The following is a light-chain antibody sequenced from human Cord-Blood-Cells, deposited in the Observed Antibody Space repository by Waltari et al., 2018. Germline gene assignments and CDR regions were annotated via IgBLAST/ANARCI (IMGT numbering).Light chain of an antibody. V-gene: IGKV1-39*01. J-gene: IGKJ1*01. CDR3: QQSYSTTRT. Sequence: DIQMTQSPSSLSASVGDRVTITCRASQSISSYLNWYQQKPGKAPKLLIYAASSLQSGVPSRLSGSGSGKDFTLTISSLQPEDFATYYCQQSYSTTRTFGQGTKVEIK. CDR1: QSISSY. CDR2: AAS.